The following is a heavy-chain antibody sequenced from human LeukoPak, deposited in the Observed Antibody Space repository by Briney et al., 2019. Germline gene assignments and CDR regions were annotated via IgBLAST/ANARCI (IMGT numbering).Heavy chain of an antibody. D-gene: IGHD2-2*01. CDR3: AKDQPRAYFYS. V-gene: IGHV3-30*02. CDR2: VRSDGTTK. Sequence: GGSLTLPCAASGFTFSSHDMHWVRQAPGKGLEWVAFVRSDGTTKYYTDSVKGRFTISRDNSKNTMYLQMNSLRAEDTGVYYCAKDQPRAYFYSWGQGTLVTVSS. CDR1: GFTFSSHD. J-gene: IGHJ4*02.